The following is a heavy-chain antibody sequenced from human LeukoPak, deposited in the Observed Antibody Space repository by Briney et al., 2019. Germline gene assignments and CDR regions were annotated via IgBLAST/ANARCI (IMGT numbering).Heavy chain of an antibody. D-gene: IGHD5-12*01. J-gene: IGHJ4*02. Sequence: GESLRLSCAVSGVAFSNYGMSWVRQAPGKGLEWVSGISGSGGSTYHADSVRGGFTISRDNSKNTLYLQINSLRAQDTAVYYRAKGHSGYDYVMTYWGQGTLVTVSS. CDR3: AKGHSGYDYVMTY. CDR1: GVAFSNYG. CDR2: ISGSGGST. V-gene: IGHV3-23*01.